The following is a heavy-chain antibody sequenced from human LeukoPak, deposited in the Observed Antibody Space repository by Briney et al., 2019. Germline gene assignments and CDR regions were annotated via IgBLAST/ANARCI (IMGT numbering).Heavy chain of an antibody. Sequence: SETLSLTCAVYGGSFSGYYWSWLRQPPGKGLGWIGEINHSGSTNYNPSLKSRVTISVDTSKNQFSLKLSSVTAADTAVYYCARGPAWAYYYYGMDVWGQGTTVTVSS. CDR2: INHSGST. V-gene: IGHV4-34*01. J-gene: IGHJ6*02. CDR3: ARGPAWAYYYYGMDV. CDR1: GGSFSGYY.